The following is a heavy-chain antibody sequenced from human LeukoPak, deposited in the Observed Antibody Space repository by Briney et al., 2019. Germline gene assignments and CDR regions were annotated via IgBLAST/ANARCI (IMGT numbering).Heavy chain of an antibody. CDR2: ISYDGSNK. V-gene: IGHV3-30-3*01. J-gene: IGHJ4*02. CDR1: GFTFSSYA. D-gene: IGHD6-19*01. CDR3: ARKAAYSSGWYVIDY. Sequence: SGGSLRLSCAASGFTFSSYAMHWVRQAPGKGLEWVAVISYDGSNKYYADSVKGRFTISRDNSKNTLYLQMNSLRAEDTAVYYCARKAAYSSGWYVIDYWGQGTLVTVSS.